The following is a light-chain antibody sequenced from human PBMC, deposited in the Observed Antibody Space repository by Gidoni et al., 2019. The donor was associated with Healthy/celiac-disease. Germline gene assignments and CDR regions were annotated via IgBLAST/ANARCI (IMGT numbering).Light chain of an antibody. Sequence: EIVLTPSPSTLSLSPGERATLSCRASQSVSINLAWYQQKPGKAPRLLIYGASTRATGIPARFSGSGSGTEFTITISSLQSEDFAVYQGNQYNNWLRMFGQGTKVEIK. V-gene: IGKV3-15*01. CDR1: QSVSIN. J-gene: IGKJ1*01. CDR3: NQYNNWLRM. CDR2: GAS.